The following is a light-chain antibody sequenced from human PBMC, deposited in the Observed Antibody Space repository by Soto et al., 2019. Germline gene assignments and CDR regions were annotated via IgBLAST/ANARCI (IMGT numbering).Light chain of an antibody. Sequence: EIVMTQSPATLSVSPGGRATLSCRASQSISDTLVWYQQKPGQAPRLLIFDASNRATGIPARFSGSGSGTDFTLTISSLEPEDFAVYYCQQRSNWIFTFGPGTKVDIK. CDR3: QQRSNWIFT. CDR1: QSISDT. CDR2: DAS. J-gene: IGKJ3*01. V-gene: IGKV3-11*01.